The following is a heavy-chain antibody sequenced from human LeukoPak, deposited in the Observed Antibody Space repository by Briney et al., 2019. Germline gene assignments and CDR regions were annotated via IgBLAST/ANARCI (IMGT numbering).Heavy chain of an antibody. CDR2: INPASGDT. CDR3: VKLGYRSGWYTLEWFDP. V-gene: IGHV1-2*02. J-gene: IGHJ5*02. D-gene: IGHD6-19*01. Sequence: ASVKVSCKASGYIFTGFFLHWVRQAPGQGLEWMGWINPASGDTDYAPKFQGRVTMTRDTSISTGYMELRRLRSDDTAMCYCVKLGYRSGWYTLEWFDPWGQGTQVTVSS. CDR1: GYIFTGFF.